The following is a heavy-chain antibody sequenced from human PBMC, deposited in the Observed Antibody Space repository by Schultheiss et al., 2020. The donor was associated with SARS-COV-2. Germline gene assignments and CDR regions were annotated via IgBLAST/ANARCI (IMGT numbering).Heavy chain of an antibody. V-gene: IGHV1-69*13. CDR2: IIPIFGTA. CDR1: GGTFSSYA. CDR3: ARGGTAYCSSTSCYNYYGMDV. Sequence: SVKVSCKASGGTFSSYAISWVRQAPGQGLEWMGGIIPIFGTANYAQKFQGRVTITADESTSTAYMELSSLRSEDTAVYYCARGGTAYCSSTSCYNYYGMDVWGQGTTVTVSS. D-gene: IGHD2-2*02. J-gene: IGHJ6*02.